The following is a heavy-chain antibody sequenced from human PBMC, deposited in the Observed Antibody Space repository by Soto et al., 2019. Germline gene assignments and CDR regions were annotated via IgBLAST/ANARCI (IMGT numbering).Heavy chain of an antibody. V-gene: IGHV4-38-2*02. J-gene: IGHJ5*02. CDR2: IYESGST. D-gene: IGHD2-15*01. CDR3: ARVKAEIVAVPRLFYRINWFDP. Sequence: PSETLSLTCSVSGDTISNTYYWGWIRQPPGKGLEWIGTIYESGSTYYNPSLHRRVIMSVDTSKNQFSLKLTSVTAADTAVYFCARVKAEIVAVPRLFYRINWFDPWGPGIQVTVSS. CDR1: GDTISNTYY.